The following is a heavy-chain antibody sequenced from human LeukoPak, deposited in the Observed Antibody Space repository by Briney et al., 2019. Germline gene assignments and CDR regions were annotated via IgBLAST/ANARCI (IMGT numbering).Heavy chain of an antibody. CDR3: ATSGWYLLPGIY. V-gene: IGHV4-61*02. CDR2: IYTSGST. CDR1: GGSISSGSYY. D-gene: IGHD6-19*01. J-gene: IGHJ4*02. Sequence: PSETLSLTCTVSGGSISSGSYYWSWIRQPAGKGLEWIGRIYTSGSTNYNPSLKSRVTISVDTSKNQFPLKLSSVTAADTAVFYCATSGWYLLPGIYWGQGTLVTVSS.